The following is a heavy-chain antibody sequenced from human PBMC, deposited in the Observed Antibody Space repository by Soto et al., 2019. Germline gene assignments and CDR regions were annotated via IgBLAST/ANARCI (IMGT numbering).Heavy chain of an antibody. Sequence: EVQLVESGGGLVQPGGSLKLSCAASGFTFSGSAMHWVRQASGKGLEWVGRIRSKANSYATAYAASVKGRFTISRDDSKNTAYLQMNSLKTEDTAVYYCTRLTPGPRLATVTTPGVGYWGQGTLVTVSS. D-gene: IGHD4-17*01. J-gene: IGHJ4*02. V-gene: IGHV3-73*01. CDR3: TRLTPGPRLATVTTPGVGY. CDR1: GFTFSGSA. CDR2: IRSKANSYAT.